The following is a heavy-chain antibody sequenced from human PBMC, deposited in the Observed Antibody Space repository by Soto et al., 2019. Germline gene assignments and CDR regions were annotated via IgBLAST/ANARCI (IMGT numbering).Heavy chain of an antibody. CDR1: GFSLSSTIVA. Sequence: QITLKESGPTLVKPTQTLTLTCTFSGFSLSSTIVAVGWIRQPPGKALEWLSLIYWDDDKRYSPFLKSRLTITKDTSKHQVVLTRTNMDPVDTATYYCAHSVVAGLGYYFDYWGQGTLVTVSS. CDR2: IYWDDDK. J-gene: IGHJ4*02. D-gene: IGHD6-19*01. V-gene: IGHV2-5*02. CDR3: AHSVVAGLGYYFDY.